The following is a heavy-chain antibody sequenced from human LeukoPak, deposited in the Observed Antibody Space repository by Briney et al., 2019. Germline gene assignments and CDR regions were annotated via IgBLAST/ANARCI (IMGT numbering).Heavy chain of an antibody. J-gene: IGHJ6*04. D-gene: IGHD6-13*01. CDR1: GGSISSGGYY. V-gene: IGHV4-31*03. CDR2: IYYSGST. CDR3: ARDQARQLVDYYYYYGMDV. Sequence: SQTLSLTCTVSGGSISSGGYYWSWIRQHPGKGLEWIGYIYYSGSTYYNPSLKSRVTISVDTSKNQFSLKLSSVTAADTAVYHCARDQARQLVDYYYYYGMDVWGKGTTVTVSS.